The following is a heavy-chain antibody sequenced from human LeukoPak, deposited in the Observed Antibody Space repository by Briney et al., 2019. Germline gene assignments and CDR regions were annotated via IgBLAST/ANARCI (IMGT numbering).Heavy chain of an antibody. D-gene: IGHD3-3*01. CDR1: GGSISSYY. V-gene: IGHV4-4*07. J-gene: IGHJ5*02. CDR2: IYTSGST. Sequence: SETLSLTCTVSGGSISSYYWSWIRQPAGKGLEWIGRIYTSGSTNYNPSLKSRVTMSVDTSKNQFSLKLSSVTAADTAVYYCARAVENYDFWSGYYIAPFDPWGQGTLVTVSS. CDR3: ARAVENYDFWSGYYIAPFDP.